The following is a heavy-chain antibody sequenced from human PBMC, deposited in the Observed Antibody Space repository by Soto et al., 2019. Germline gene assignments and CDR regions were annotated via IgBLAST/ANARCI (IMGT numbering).Heavy chain of an antibody. J-gene: IGHJ3*02. CDR2: IYYSGST. CDR3: AREGYSSGWYAWAAFDI. Sequence: QVQLQESGPGLVKPSETLSLTCTVSGGSISSYYWSWIRQPPGKGLEWIGYIYYSGSTNYNPSLKNRVTRSVDTSKNQFSLKLSSVTAANTAVSYCAREGYSSGWYAWAAFDIWGQGTMVTVSS. D-gene: IGHD6-13*01. CDR1: GGSISSYY. V-gene: IGHV4-59*01.